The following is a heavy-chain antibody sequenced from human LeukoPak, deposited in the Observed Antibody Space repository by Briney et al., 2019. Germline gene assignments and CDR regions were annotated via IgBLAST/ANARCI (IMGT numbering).Heavy chain of an antibody. J-gene: IGHJ4*02. Sequence: PSETLSLTCTVSGGSISSYYWSWIRQPAGKGLEWIGRIYTSGSTNYNPSLKRRVTMSVDTSKNQFSLKLSSVTAADTAVYYCASSYSSSSGLVFDYRGQGTLVTVSS. CDR3: ASSYSSSSGLVFDY. V-gene: IGHV4-4*07. D-gene: IGHD6-6*01. CDR2: IYTSGST. CDR1: GGSISSYY.